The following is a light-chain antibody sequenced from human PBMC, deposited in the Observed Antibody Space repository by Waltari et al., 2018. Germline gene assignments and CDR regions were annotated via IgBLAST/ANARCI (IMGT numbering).Light chain of an antibody. CDR3: QAWASTNWA. J-gene: IGLJ3*02. CDR2: LDS. V-gene: IGLV3-1*01. Sequence: SHDPTQPPSASVSPGPTATITRSGDKLRHQFASWYQQRPGQSPVLVIYLDSKRPSGIPERFSGSNSGETATLTISGTQATDEADYYCQAWASTNWAFGGGTKLTVL. CDR1: KLRHQF.